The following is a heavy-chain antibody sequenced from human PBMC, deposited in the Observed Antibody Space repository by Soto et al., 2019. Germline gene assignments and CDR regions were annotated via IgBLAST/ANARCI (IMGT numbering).Heavy chain of an antibody. CDR3: ARNVPVTPLGY. J-gene: IGHJ4*02. Sequence: EVQLVESGGDLVQPGGSLRLSCAASGVTVSNNFMSWVRQAPGKGLEWVSIIYSGGGTQYADSVKGRFTISRDNYKNTVYLQMNSLRVADTAVYYCARNVPVTPLGYWGQGTLVTVSS. CDR1: GVTVSNNF. D-gene: IGHD4-17*01. V-gene: IGHV3-66*01. CDR2: IYSGGGT.